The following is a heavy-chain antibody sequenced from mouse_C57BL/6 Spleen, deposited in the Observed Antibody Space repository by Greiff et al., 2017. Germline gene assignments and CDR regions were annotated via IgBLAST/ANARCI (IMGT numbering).Heavy chain of an antibody. CDR2: IYPYNGVS. CDR3: ASGSSYYWYFDV. Sequence: EVKLVESGPELVKPGASVKISCKASGYSFTGYYMHWVKQSHGNILDWIGYIYPYNGVSSYNQKFKGKATLTVDKSSSTAYMELRSLTSEDSAVYYCASGSSYYWYFDVWGTGTTVTVSS. V-gene: IGHV1-31*01. CDR1: GYSFTGYY. D-gene: IGHD1-1*01. J-gene: IGHJ1*03.